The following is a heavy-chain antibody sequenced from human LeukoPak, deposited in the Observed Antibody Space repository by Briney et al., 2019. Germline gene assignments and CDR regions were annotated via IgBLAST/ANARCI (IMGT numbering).Heavy chain of an antibody. CDR3: ARDPGAAAGYNWFDP. Sequence: GGSLRLSCAASGFTFSDYYMSWIRQAPGKGLERVSYISSSSSYTNYADSVKGRFTISRDNAKNSLYLQMNSLRAEDTAVYYCARDPGAAAGYNWFDPWGQGTLVTVSS. D-gene: IGHD6-13*01. CDR1: GFTFSDYY. V-gene: IGHV3-11*06. CDR2: ISSSSSYT. J-gene: IGHJ5*02.